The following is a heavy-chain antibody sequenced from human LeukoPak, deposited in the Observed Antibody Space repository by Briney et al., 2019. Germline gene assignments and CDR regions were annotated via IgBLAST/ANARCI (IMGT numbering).Heavy chain of an antibody. V-gene: IGHV3-21*06. D-gene: IGHD6-25*01. CDR1: GFNFNTYT. CDR3: ARAGRLPKDYYYYYMDV. CDR2: ISSSSSDI. Sequence: GGSLRLSCVASGFNFNTYTMNWVRQAPGKGLEWVSSISSSSSDIYYADSVKGRFTLSRDNAKNSLYLQMNSLRAEDTAVYYCARAGRLPKDYYYYYMDVWGKGTTVTVSS. J-gene: IGHJ6*03.